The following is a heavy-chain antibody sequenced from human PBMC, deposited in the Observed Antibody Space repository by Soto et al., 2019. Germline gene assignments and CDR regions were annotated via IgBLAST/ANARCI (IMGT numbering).Heavy chain of an antibody. CDR3: ARDGSGGDWRFFDY. CDR2: IWYDGTTK. J-gene: IGHJ4*02. D-gene: IGHD3-10*01. Sequence: QVQLVESGGGVVQPGRPLNLPFAASGFAFHRYGIPWARKAPGKGLEWVADIWYDGTTKYYADSVKGRFTVSRDDSENTVYLQMDSLRAGDTAVYYCARDGSGGDWRFFDYWGQGTLVTVSS. V-gene: IGHV3-33*01. CDR1: GFAFHRYG.